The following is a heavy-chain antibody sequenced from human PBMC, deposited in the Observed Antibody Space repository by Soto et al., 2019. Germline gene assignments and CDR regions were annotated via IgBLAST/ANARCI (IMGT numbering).Heavy chain of an antibody. J-gene: IGHJ3*02. CDR2: IYYSGGT. V-gene: IGHV4-59*01. Sequence: PSETLSLTCTVSSGSISSYYWSWVRQPPGKGLEWMGYIYYSGGTRYNPSLKSRVTISVDTSKNQFSLKLSSVIAADTAVYYCARSGSSDHDDAFDIWGQGTMVTVSS. CDR3: ARSGSSDHDDAFDI. D-gene: IGHD3-22*01. CDR1: SGSISSYY.